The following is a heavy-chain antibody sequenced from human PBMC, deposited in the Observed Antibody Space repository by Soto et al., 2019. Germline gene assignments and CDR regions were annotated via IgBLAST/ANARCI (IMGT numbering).Heavy chain of an antibody. V-gene: IGHV1-58*01. Sequence: SVKVSCKGSGFTVSSSSVQWVRQARGQRLEWIGWIVVGSGKTNYAQKFQERVTITRDMSTSTAYMELSSLRSEDTAVYYCAADYNWNYNYYYYGMDVWGQGTTVTVSS. CDR2: IVVGSGKT. CDR1: GFTVSSSS. D-gene: IGHD1-7*01. CDR3: AADYNWNYNYYYYGMDV. J-gene: IGHJ6*02.